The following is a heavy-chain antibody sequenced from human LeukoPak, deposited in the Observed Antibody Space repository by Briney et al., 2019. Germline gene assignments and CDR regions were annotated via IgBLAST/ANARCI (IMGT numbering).Heavy chain of an antibody. CDR2: IYYSGST. V-gene: IGHV4-59*01. Sequence: SETLSLTCTVSGGSISSYYWSWIRQPPGKGLEWIGYIYYSGSTNYNPSLKSRVTISVDTSKNQFSLKLSSVTAADTAVYYCARSDYYDSSGCFFDYWGQGTLVTVSS. CDR1: GGSISSYY. J-gene: IGHJ4*02. D-gene: IGHD3-22*01. CDR3: ARSDYYDSSGCFFDY.